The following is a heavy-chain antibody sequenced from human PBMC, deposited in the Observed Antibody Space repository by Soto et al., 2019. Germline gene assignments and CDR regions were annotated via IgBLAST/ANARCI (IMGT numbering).Heavy chain of an antibody. CDR1: GSIFGPFG. CDR3: ARDFEY. V-gene: IGHV3-74*01. Sequence: EVHLVESGGGLVKLGGSRRLSCKAPGSIFGPFGLNGARQAPGKGLVWVSRINSDGSSTYYANFVKGRVTISRDNAKNTLYLQLNSLRPEDTAVYYCARDFEYWGQGTLVTVSS. J-gene: IGHJ4*02. CDR2: INSDGSST.